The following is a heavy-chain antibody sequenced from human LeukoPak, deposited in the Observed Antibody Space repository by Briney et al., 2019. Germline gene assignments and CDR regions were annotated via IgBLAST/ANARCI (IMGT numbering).Heavy chain of an antibody. CDR3: ARGGPIWSDYSIDAFDI. D-gene: IGHD3-3*01. CDR1: GYTFTNYA. V-gene: IGHV7-4-1*02. Sequence: ASVKVSCKASGYTFTNYAMDWVRQAPGQGLEWMGWINTNTGNPTYAQGFTGQFVFSLDTSVSTAYLQISSLKAEDTAVYYCARGGPIWSDYSIDAFDIWGQGTMVTVSS. CDR2: INTNTGNP. J-gene: IGHJ3*02.